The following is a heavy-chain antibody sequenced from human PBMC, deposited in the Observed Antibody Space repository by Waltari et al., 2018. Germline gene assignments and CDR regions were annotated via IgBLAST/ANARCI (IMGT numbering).Heavy chain of an antibody. J-gene: IGHJ4*02. CDR1: GFTFSSYS. CDR3: ARGSSSIAAAGIAY. CDR2: ISSSSSTI. Sequence: EVQLVESGGGLVQPGGSLRLSCAASGFTFSSYSMNWVRQAPGKGLEWVSYISSSSSTIYYADSVKGRFTISRDNAKNSLYLQMNSLRAEDTAVYYCARGSSSIAAAGIAYWGQGTLVTVSS. D-gene: IGHD6-13*01. V-gene: IGHV3-48*01.